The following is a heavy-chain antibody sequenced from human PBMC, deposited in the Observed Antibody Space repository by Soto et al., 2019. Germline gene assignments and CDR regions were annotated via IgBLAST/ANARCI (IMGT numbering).Heavy chain of an antibody. CDR3: ARARDGYNLGFDY. Sequence: SETLSLTCAVSGGSISSGGYSWSWLRQPPGKGLEWIGYIYHSGSTYYNPSLKSRVTISVDRSKNPFSLKLSSVTAADTAVYYCARARDGYNLGFDYWGQGTLVTVSS. J-gene: IGHJ4*02. V-gene: IGHV4-30-2*01. CDR1: GGSISSGGYS. CDR2: IYHSGST. D-gene: IGHD5-12*01.